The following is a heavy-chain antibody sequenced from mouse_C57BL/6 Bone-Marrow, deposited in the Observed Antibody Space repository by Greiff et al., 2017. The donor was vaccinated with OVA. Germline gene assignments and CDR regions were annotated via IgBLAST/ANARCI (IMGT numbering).Heavy chain of an antibody. D-gene: IGHD2-5*01. Sequence: DVKLQESGGGLVKPGGSLKLSCAASGFTFSDYGMHWVRQAPEKGLEWVAYISSGSSTIYYADTVKGRFTISRDNAKNTLFLQMTSLRSEDTAMYYCARPRSNYPYYYAMDYWGQGTSVTVSS. CDR1: GFTFSDYG. J-gene: IGHJ4*01. V-gene: IGHV5-17*01. CDR2: ISSGSSTI. CDR3: ARPRSNYPYYYAMDY.